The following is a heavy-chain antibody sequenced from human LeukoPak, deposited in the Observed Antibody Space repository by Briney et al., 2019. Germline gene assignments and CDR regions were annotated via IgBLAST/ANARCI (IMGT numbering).Heavy chain of an antibody. D-gene: IGHD4-17*01. CDR2: ISAYNGNT. J-gene: IGHJ4*02. V-gene: IGHV1-18*01. Sequence: ASVKVSCKASGYTFTSYNISWVRQAPGQGLEWMGWISAYNGNTNYAQKLQGRVTVTTDTSTSTAYMELRSPRSDDTAVYYCARLEYGDYGPLRYWGQGTLVTVSS. CDR3: ARLEYGDYGPLRY. CDR1: GYTFTSYN.